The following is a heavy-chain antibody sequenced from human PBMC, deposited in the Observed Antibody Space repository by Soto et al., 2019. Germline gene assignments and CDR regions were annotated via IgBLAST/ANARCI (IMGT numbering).Heavy chain of an antibody. J-gene: IGHJ4*02. V-gene: IGHV3-66*01. CDR2: IYSGGST. Sequence: GGSLRLSCAASGFTVSSNYMSWVRQAPGKGLEWVSVIYSGGSTYYADSVKGRFTISRDNSKNTLYLQMNSLRAEDTAVYYCAKVGIAVAAEFDYWGQGTLVTVSS. D-gene: IGHD6-19*01. CDR1: GFTVSSNY. CDR3: AKVGIAVAAEFDY.